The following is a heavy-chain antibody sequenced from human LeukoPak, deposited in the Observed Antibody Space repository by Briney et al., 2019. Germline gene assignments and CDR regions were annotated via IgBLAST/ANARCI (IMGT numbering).Heavy chain of an antibody. V-gene: IGHV3-7*01. CDR2: IKQDGSEK. Sequence: PRGSLRLSCAASGFTFSSYWMSWVRQAPGKGLEWVANIKQDGSEKYYVDSVKGRFTISRDNAKNSLYLQMNSLRAEDTAVYYCAREKTQVRYDSSGYYLDYWGQGTLVTVSS. CDR3: AREKTQVRYDSSGYYLDY. CDR1: GFTFSSYW. D-gene: IGHD3-22*01. J-gene: IGHJ4*02.